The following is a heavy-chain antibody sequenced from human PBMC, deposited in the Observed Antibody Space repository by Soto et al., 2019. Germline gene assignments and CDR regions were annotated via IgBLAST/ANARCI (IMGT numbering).Heavy chain of an antibody. CDR1: GYTFTPYA. V-gene: IGHV1-3*01. Sequence: GASVKVSCKASGYTFTPYAIHWVRQAPGQRLEWMGWINDGNGNTKYSQKFQGRVTMTTDTSTSTVYMEVRSLRSDDTAVYYCARASAFPLDCSGGDCYFLHWGQGTLVTVSS. J-gene: IGHJ4*02. CDR3: ARASAFPLDCSGGDCYFLH. CDR2: INDGNGNT. D-gene: IGHD2-15*01.